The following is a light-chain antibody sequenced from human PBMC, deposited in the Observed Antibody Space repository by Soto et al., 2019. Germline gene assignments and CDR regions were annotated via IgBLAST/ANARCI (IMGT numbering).Light chain of an antibody. J-gene: IGKJ1*01. Sequence: DIQMTQSPSSLSASVGDRVTISWRASQSISNYLNWYQQKPGTAPKLLIYAASSLQSGVPSRFSGSGSGTDFTLTISSLQIEDFATYFCQQSDSTPQTFGQGTKVEIK. CDR1: QSISNY. CDR3: QQSDSTPQT. V-gene: IGKV1-39*01. CDR2: AAS.